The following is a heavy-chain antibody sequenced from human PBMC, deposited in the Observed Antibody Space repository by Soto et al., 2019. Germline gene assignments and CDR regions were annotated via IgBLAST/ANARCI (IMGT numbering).Heavy chain of an antibody. CDR2: IYYTGTT. Sequence: SETLSLTCTVSGSSVSSGLYYWSWIRQSPGKGLEWIGYIYYTGTTDRNPSLRSRVSMSIDTSKNQFSLKLNSVTAADTAVYYCARTPGDGYNWYFDYWGQGTLVTVSS. D-gene: IGHD5-12*01. CDR3: ARTPGDGYNWYFDY. V-gene: IGHV4-61*01. J-gene: IGHJ4*02. CDR1: GSSVSSGLYY.